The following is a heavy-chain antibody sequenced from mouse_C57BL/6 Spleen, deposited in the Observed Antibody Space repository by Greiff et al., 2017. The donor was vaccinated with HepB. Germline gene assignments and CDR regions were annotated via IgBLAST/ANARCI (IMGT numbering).Heavy chain of an antibody. V-gene: IGHV1-59*01. D-gene: IGHD2-1*01. J-gene: IGHJ1*03. Sequence: QVQLQQPGAELVRPGTSVKLSCKASGYTFTSYWMHWVKQRPGQGLEWIGVIDPSDSYTNYNQTFKGKATLTVDTSSSTAYMQLSSLTSEDSAVYYYARFGNYEYFDVWGTRTTVTVSS. CDR1: GYTFTSYW. CDR2: IDPSDSYT. CDR3: ARFGNYEYFDV.